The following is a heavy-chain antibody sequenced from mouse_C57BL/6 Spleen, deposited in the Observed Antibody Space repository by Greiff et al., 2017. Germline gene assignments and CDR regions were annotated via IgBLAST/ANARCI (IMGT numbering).Heavy chain of an antibody. V-gene: IGHV14-3*01. D-gene: IGHD2-10*02. J-gene: IGHJ2*01. CDR1: GFNFKNTY. CDR3: SMYFDY. CDR2: IDPANGNT. Sequence: VQLQQSVAELVRPGASVKLSCTASGFNFKNTYMHWVKQRPEQGLEWIGRIDPANGNTKYAPKFQGKATITADTSSNTAYLQLSSLTSEDTAIYYYSMYFDYWGQGTTLTVSS.